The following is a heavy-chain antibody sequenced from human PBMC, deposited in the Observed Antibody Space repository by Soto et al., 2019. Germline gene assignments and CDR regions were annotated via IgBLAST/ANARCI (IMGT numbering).Heavy chain of an antibody. CDR2: IWYDGSGQ. V-gene: IGHV3-33*03. J-gene: IGHJ6*02. Sequence: QVQLVESGGGLVQPGRSLRLSCVVSGFTFSNYGMHWFRQAPGKGLEWVADIWYDGSGQRYAGSVQGRFTISRDNSKNTLYLQINSLRVEDTAVYYCAKDEVSRKYYGNSLDFWGQGTTVTVSS. D-gene: IGHD4-17*01. CDR1: GFTFSNYG. CDR3: AKDEVSRKYYGNSLDF.